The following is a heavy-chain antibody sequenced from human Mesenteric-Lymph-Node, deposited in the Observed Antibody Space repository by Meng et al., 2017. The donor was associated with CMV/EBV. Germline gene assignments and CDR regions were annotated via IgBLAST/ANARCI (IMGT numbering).Heavy chain of an antibody. CDR1: GGTFDTYA. CDR2: VIPVLDMA. V-gene: IGHV1-69*04. Sequence: SVKVSCKASGGTFDTYAVSWVRQAPGQGLEWMGRVIPVLDMADYAQKFKDKVTFTADRSTRTAYMELSSLSSDDTAIYYCARGYSSGWDYFDYWGQGTLVTVSS. D-gene: IGHD6-19*01. J-gene: IGHJ4*02. CDR3: ARGYSSGWDYFDY.